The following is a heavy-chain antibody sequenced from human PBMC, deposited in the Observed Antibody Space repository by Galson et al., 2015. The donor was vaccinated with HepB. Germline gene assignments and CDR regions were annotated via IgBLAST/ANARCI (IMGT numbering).Heavy chain of an antibody. J-gene: IGHJ4*02. Sequence: PALVKPTQTLTLTCTFSGFSLSTSGVGVGWIRQPPGKALEWLAVIYWDDDKRYSPSLKSRLTITKDTSKNQVVLTMTNMDPVDTATYYCAHRLIAESDPRVGYFDYWGQGTLVTVSS. CDR1: GFSLSTSGVG. CDR3: AHRLIAESDPRVGYFDY. CDR2: IYWDDDK. V-gene: IGHV2-5*02. D-gene: IGHD2/OR15-2a*01.